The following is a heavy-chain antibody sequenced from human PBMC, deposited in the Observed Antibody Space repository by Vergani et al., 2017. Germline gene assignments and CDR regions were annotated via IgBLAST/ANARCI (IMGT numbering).Heavy chain of an antibody. CDR1: GFTFSSYA. V-gene: IGHV3-23*03. Sequence: EVQLLESGGGLVQPGGSLRLSCAASGFTFSSYAMSWVRQAPGKGLEWVSVIYSGGSTYYADSVKGRFTISRHNSKNTLYLQMNSLRAEDTAVYYCARSSLNYGDYYYGMDVWGQGTTVTVSS. J-gene: IGHJ6*02. D-gene: IGHD4-17*01. CDR2: IYSGGST. CDR3: ARSSLNYGDYYYGMDV.